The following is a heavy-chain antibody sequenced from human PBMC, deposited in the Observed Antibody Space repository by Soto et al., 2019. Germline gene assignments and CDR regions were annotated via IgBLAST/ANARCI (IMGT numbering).Heavy chain of an antibody. CDR1: GRTFATHA. Sequence: QVQLEQSGAEVKKPGSSVKVSCKASGRTFATHAISWVRQAPGQGFGWMGGIIPLFGTSTYAQKFQGRVTITADESTNTAYMELNSLRSEDTAVYYCARGTAMVRGVSATRYYYYGMDVWGQGTTVSVSS. V-gene: IGHV1-69*01. CDR2: IIPLFGTS. D-gene: IGHD3-10*01. J-gene: IGHJ6*02. CDR3: ARGTAMVRGVSATRYYYYGMDV.